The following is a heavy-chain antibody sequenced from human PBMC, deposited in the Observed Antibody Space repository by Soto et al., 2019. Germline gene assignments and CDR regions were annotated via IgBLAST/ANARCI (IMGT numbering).Heavy chain of an antibody. J-gene: IGHJ6*03. D-gene: IGHD3-9*01. CDR1: GGSISSSSYY. CDR2: IYYSGST. Sequence: SETLSLTCTVSGGSISSSSYYWGWIRQPPGKGLEWIGTIYYSGSTYYNPSLKSRVTISVDTSKDQFSLKLSSVTAADTAVYYCARGFKVTIFWNYYMDVWGKGTTVTVSS. CDR3: ARGFKVTIFWNYYMDV. V-gene: IGHV4-39*01.